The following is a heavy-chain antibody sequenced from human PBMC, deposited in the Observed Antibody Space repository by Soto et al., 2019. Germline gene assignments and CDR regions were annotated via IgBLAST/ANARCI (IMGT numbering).Heavy chain of an antibody. J-gene: IGHJ3*02. V-gene: IGHV3-23*01. D-gene: IGHD2-15*01. CDR1: GFTVSSHA. Sequence: EVQVLESGGGLVQPGGSLRLSCEGSGFTVSSHAMTWIRQAPGKGPEWVSTITADGGTYYADSVKGRFAMSRDTSERTLYLQMNSVGAEDTAAYYCATHVSCSGGSCQYDAFAIRGQGTMVTVSS. CDR2: ITADGGT. CDR3: ATHVSCSGGSCQYDAFAI.